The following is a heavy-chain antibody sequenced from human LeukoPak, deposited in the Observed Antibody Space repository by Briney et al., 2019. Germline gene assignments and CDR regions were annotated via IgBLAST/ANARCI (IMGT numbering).Heavy chain of an antibody. J-gene: IGHJ4*02. CDR1: GYTFTGYY. V-gene: IGHV1-2*02. Sequence: ASVKVSCKASGYTFTGYYMHWVRQAPGQGREWMGWINPNSGGTNYAQKFQGRVTMTRDTSISTAYMELSRLRSDDTAVYYCAREPVDTAMVTLYYFDYWGQGTLVTVSS. CDR2: INPNSGGT. CDR3: AREPVDTAMVTLYYFDY. D-gene: IGHD5-18*01.